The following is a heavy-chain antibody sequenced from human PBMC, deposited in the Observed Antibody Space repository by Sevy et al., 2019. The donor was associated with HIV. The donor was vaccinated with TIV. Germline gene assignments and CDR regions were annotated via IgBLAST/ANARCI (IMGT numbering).Heavy chain of an antibody. Sequence: GGSLRLSCAASGFPFNDHAMHWVRVVPGKGLEWVSGISWNSRNIGYADSLKGRLTISRDNTRHSVYLEMHSLRPEDTALYYCAKDINRGCDGVNCYSYYYYFDGLDVWGQGTTVTVSS. J-gene: IGHJ6*02. V-gene: IGHV3-9*01. D-gene: IGHD2-21*01. CDR3: AKDINRGCDGVNCYSYYYYFDGLDV. CDR1: GFPFNDHA. CDR2: ISWNSRNI.